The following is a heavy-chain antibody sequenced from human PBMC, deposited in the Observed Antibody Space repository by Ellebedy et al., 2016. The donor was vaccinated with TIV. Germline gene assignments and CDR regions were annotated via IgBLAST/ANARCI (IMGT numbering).Heavy chain of an antibody. Sequence: SVKVSXKASGGTFSSYAISWVRQAPGQGLEWMGGIIPIFGTANYAQKFQGRVTITADESTSTAYMELSSLRSEDTAVYYCARVVFSDYAAFDIWGQGTMVTVSS. J-gene: IGHJ3*02. D-gene: IGHD4-17*01. CDR1: GGTFSSYA. CDR2: IIPIFGTA. CDR3: ARVVFSDYAAFDI. V-gene: IGHV1-69*13.